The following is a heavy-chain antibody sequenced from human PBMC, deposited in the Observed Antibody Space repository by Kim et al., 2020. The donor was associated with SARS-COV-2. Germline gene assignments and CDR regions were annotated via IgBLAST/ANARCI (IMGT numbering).Heavy chain of an antibody. J-gene: IGHJ4*02. Sequence: GGSLRLSCAASGFTFSDYNMNWVRQAPGKGLEWVSSISSSSSSYIYYADSVKGRFTISRDNGKNSLYLQVNSLRAEDTAVYYCARENGDYVWGSYRYFDFWGQGTLVTVSS. D-gene: IGHD3-16*02. CDR1: GFTFSDYN. CDR2: ISSSSSSYI. CDR3: ARENGDYVWGSYRYFDF. V-gene: IGHV3-21*01.